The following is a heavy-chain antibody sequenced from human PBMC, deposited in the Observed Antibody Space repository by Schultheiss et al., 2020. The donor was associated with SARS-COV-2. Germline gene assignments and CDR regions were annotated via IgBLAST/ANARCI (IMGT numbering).Heavy chain of an antibody. CDR3: ARLSKVTKRIDY. Sequence: GGSLRFSCKGSGYSFTSYWIGWVRQMPGKGLEWMGIIYPGDSDTRYSPSFQGQVTISADKSISTAYLQWSSLKASDTAMYYCARLSKVTKRIDYWGQGTLVTVSS. J-gene: IGHJ4*02. V-gene: IGHV5-51*01. D-gene: IGHD4-17*01. CDR1: GYSFTSYW. CDR2: IYPGDSDT.